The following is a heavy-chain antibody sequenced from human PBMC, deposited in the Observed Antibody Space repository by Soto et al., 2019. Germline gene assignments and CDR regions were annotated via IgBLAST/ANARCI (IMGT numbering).Heavy chain of an antibody. CDR3: ASGAGYYYGSGSSVDY. Sequence: QVQLVQSGAEVKKPGSSVKVSCKASGGTFSSYTISWVRQAPGQGLEWMGRIIPILGIANYAQKFQGRVTITADKSTSTAYMELRSLRSEDTAVYYCASGAGYYYGSGSSVDYWGQGTLVTVSS. J-gene: IGHJ4*02. D-gene: IGHD3-10*01. CDR1: GGTFSSYT. V-gene: IGHV1-69*02. CDR2: IIPILGIA.